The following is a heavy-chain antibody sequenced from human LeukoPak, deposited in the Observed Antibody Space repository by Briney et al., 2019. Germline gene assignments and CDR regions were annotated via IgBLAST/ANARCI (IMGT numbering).Heavy chain of an antibody. J-gene: IGHJ3*02. Sequence: ASVKVSCNASGYTFTSYGISWVRQAPGQGLEWMGWISAYNGNTNYAQKLQGRVTMTTDTSTSTAYTELRSLRSDDTAVYYCARDGKWEIGAFDIWGQGTMVTVSS. CDR2: ISAYNGNT. CDR3: ARDGKWEIGAFDI. CDR1: GYTFTSYG. V-gene: IGHV1-18*01. D-gene: IGHD1-26*01.